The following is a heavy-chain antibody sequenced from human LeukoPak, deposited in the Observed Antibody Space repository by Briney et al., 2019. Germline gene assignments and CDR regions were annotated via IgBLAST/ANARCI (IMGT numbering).Heavy chain of an antibody. CDR2: INPNSGGT. CDR1: GYTFTGYY. V-gene: IGHV1-2*06. J-gene: IGHJ4*02. Sequence: ASVKVSCKASGYTFTGYYMHWVRQAPGRGLEWMGRINPNSGGTNYAQKFQGRVTMTRDTSISTAYMELSRLRSDDTAVYYCARVLPPNTAMAPPGYWGQGTLVTVSS. CDR3: ARVLPPNTAMAPPGY. D-gene: IGHD5-18*01.